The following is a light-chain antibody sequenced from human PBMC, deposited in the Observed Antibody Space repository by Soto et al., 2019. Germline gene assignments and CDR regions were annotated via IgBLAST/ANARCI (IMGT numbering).Light chain of an antibody. CDR1: QGISSY. CDR2: AAS. V-gene: IGKV1-9*01. J-gene: IGKJ4*01. CDR3: QQLRSYPLT. Sequence: DIQLTQSPSFLSASVGDRVTITCRASQGISSYLAWYQQKPGKAPKLLIYAASTLQSGVPSRFSGSGSGTEFTLTISSLQPEDFATYYCQQLRSYPLTLGGGTKMEIK.